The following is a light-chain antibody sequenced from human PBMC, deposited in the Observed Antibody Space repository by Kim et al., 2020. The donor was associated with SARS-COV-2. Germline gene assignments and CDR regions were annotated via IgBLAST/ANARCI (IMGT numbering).Light chain of an antibody. Sequence: GQSVTISCTGTSRDVGGYNYVSWYQQHPGKAPKLMIYEVSKRPSGVPDRFSGSKYGNTASLTVSGLQAEDEADYYCSSYAGSNNLVFGGGTQLTVL. CDR2: EVS. V-gene: IGLV2-8*01. CDR3: SSYAGSNNLV. CDR1: SRDVGGYNY. J-gene: IGLJ2*01.